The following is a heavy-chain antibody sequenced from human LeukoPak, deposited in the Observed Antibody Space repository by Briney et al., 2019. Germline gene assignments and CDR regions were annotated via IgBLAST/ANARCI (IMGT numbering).Heavy chain of an antibody. D-gene: IGHD6-6*01. V-gene: IGHV3-23*01. CDR2: ISGSGGST. J-gene: IGHJ4*02. Sequence: GGSLRLSCAASGFTFSSYAMSWVRQAPGKGLEWVSAISGSGGSTYYADSVKGRFTISRDNAKNSLYLQMNSLRAEDTAVYYCARKVGEIAARYLYYFDYWGQGTLVSVSS. CDR3: ARKVGEIAARYLYYFDY. CDR1: GFTFSSYA.